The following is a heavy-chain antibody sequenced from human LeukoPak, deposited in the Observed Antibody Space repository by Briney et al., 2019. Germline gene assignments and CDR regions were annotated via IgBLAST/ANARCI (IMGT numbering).Heavy chain of an antibody. D-gene: IGHD3-9*01. J-gene: IGHJ4*02. Sequence: ASVKVSCKASGYTFTSYGISWVRQAPGQGLEWMGGIIPIFGTANYAQKFQGRVTITADESTSTAYMELSSLRSEDTAVYYCARARYDILTGYYQYYFDYWGQGTLVTVSS. CDR1: GYTFTSYG. CDR3: ARARYDILTGYYQYYFDY. CDR2: IIPIFGTA. V-gene: IGHV1-69*13.